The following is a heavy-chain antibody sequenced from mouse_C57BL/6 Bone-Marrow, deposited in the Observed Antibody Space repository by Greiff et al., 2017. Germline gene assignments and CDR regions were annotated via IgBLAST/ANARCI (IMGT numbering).Heavy chain of an antibody. J-gene: IGHJ4*01. D-gene: IGHD6-1*01. V-gene: IGHV1-64*01. CDR1: GYTFTSYW. Sequence: QVQLQQPGAELVKPGASVKLSCKASGYTFTSYWMPWVKQRPGQGLEWIGMIHPNSGSTNYTEKFKSKSTLTVDKTSSTDYMQLSSLTSEDSAVDYCSLHAMDYWGQGTSVTVSS. CDR3: SLHAMDY. CDR2: IHPNSGST.